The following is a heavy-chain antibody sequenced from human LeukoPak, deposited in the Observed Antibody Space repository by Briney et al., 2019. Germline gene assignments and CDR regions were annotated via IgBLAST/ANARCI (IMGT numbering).Heavy chain of an antibody. CDR1: GFTFSSYS. J-gene: IGHJ6*03. V-gene: IGHV3-48*04. CDR3: ASTYYDFIMDV. D-gene: IGHD3-3*01. CDR2: ISSSSSTI. Sequence: PGGSLRLSCAASGFTFSSYSMNWVRQAPGKGLEWVSYISSSSSTIYYADSVKGRFTISRDNAKNSPYLQMNSLRAEDTAVYYCASTYYDFIMDVWGKGTTVTVSS.